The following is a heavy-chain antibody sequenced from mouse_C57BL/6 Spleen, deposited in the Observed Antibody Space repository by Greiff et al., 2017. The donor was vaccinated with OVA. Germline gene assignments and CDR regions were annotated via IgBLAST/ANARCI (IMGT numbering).Heavy chain of an antibody. J-gene: IGHJ2*01. Sequence: VKLVESGAELVRPGASVTLSCKASGYTFTDYEMHWVKQTPVHGLEWIGAIDPETGGTAYNQKFKGKAILTADKSSSTAYMELRSLTSEDSAVYYCTREAYYYGSSEDYWGQGTTLTVSS. CDR1: GYTFTDYE. D-gene: IGHD1-1*01. CDR2: IDPETGGT. V-gene: IGHV1-15*01. CDR3: TREAYYYGSSEDY.